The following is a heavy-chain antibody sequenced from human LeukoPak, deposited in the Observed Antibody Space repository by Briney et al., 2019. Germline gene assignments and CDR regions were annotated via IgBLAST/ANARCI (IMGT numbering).Heavy chain of an antibody. V-gene: IGHV4-61*02. Sequence: SQTLSLTCTVSGGSISSGRYYWLWIRQPAGKGVEWIGRIYTSGSTNYNPSLKSRVTISVDTSKNQFSLKLSSVTAADTAVYYCARDGGSYWNWFDPWGQGTLVTVSS. CDR2: IYTSGST. CDR3: ARDGGSYWNWFDP. D-gene: IGHD1-26*01. J-gene: IGHJ5*02. CDR1: GGSISSGRYY.